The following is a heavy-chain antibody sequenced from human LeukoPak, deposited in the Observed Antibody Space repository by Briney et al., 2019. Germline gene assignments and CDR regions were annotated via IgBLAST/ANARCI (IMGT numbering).Heavy chain of an antibody. CDR2: ISSSGSTI. J-gene: IGHJ6*02. V-gene: IGHV3-11*01. D-gene: IGHD3-3*01. CDR3: ASPYDFWSGYYYYGMDV. CDR1: GFTFSDYY. Sequence: GSLRLSCAASGFTFSDYYMSWIRQAPGKGLEWVSYISSSGSTIYYADSVKGRFTISRDNAKNSLYLQMNSLRAEDTAVYYCASPYDFWSGYYYYGMDVWGQGTTVTVSS.